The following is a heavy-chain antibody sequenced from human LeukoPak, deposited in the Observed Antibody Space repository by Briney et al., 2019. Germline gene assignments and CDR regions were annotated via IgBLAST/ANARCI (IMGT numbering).Heavy chain of an antibody. CDR2: INPSGGST. CDR1: GYTFTSYY. V-gene: IGHV1-46*01. D-gene: IGHD6-19*01. J-gene: IGHJ2*01. Sequence: ASVKVSCKASGYTFTSYYMHWVRQAPGQGLEWMEIINPSGGSTSYAQKFQGRVTMTRDTSTSTVYMELSSLRSEDTAVYYCARVGAVAGTRLWYFDLWGRGTLVTVSS. CDR3: ARVGAVAGTRLWYFDL.